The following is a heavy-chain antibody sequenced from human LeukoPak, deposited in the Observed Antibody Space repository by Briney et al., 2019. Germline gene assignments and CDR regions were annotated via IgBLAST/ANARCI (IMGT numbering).Heavy chain of an antibody. CDR2: INPNSGGT. CDR1: GYSFTGYY. V-gene: IGHV1-2*02. CDR3: ARDILQRDAFDI. Sequence: ASVKVSCKASGYSFTGYYMRWVRQAPGQGLEWMGWINPNSGGTNYAQKFQGRVTMTRDTSVSTAYMELSSLRSDDTAVYYCARDILQRDAFDIWGQGTMVTVSS. D-gene: IGHD2-2*02. J-gene: IGHJ3*02.